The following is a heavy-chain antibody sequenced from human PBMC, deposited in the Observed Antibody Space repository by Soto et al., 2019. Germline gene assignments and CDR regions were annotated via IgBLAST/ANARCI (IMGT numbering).Heavy chain of an antibody. CDR2: IIPIFGTA. V-gene: IGHV1-69*06. Sequence: GASVKVSCKASAGTFSSYAISWVRQAPGQGLEWMGGIIPIFGTANYAQKFQGRVTITADKSTSTAYMELSSLRSEDTAVYYCAREGEFRTGGYSYDAFDIWGQGTMVTVSS. J-gene: IGHJ3*02. CDR1: AGTFSSYA. CDR3: AREGEFRTGGYSYDAFDI. D-gene: IGHD5-18*01.